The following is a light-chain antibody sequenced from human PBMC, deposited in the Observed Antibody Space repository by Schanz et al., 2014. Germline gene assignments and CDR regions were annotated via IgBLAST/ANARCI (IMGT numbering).Light chain of an antibody. CDR3: QQYNTWYT. J-gene: IGKJ2*01. V-gene: IGKV3-15*01. CDR1: QSVSSN. Sequence: EIVMTQSPATLSVSPGEGATLSCRASQSVSSNLAWYQQKPGQAPRLLIYGASTRATGIPARLSGSGSGTEFTLTISSLQSEDFAVYYCQQYNTWYTFGQGTKLEIK. CDR2: GAS.